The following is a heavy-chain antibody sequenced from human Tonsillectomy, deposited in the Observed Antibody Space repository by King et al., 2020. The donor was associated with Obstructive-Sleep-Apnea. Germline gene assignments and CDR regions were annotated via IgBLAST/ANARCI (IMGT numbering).Heavy chain of an antibody. CDR2: IDHSGSS. CDR3: ARVEEGGSIRGYGLDV. V-gene: IGHV4-34*01. Sequence: QVQLQQWGAGLLKPSETLSLTCAVYDGSFSSSYWSWIRQPPGKGLEWIGEIDHSGSSNCNPSLKSRVTISVDTSKNRFSLKLSSVTAADTAVYYCARVEEGGSIRGYGLDVWGQGTTVTVSS. CDR1: DGSFSSSY. J-gene: IGHJ6*02. D-gene: IGHD2-2*01.